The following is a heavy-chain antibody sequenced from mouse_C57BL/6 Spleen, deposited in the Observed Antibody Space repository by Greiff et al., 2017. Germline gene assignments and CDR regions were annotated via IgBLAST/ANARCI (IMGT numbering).Heavy chain of an antibody. CDR2: IWGVGST. D-gene: IGHD1-1*01. J-gene: IGHJ3*01. CDR1: GFSLTSYG. V-gene: IGHV2-6*01. CDR3: ASGYSSSLFAY. Sequence: VKLVESGPGLVAPSQSLSITCTVSGFSLTSYGVDWVRQSPGKGLEWLGVIWGVGSTNYNSALKSRLSISKDNSKSQVFLKMNSLQTDDTAMYYCASGYSSSLFAYWGQGTLVTVSA.